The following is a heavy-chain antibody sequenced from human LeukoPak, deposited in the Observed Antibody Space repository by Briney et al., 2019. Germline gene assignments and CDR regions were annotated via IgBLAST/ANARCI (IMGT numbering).Heavy chain of an antibody. CDR2: VWYDRSNE. CDR3: ARGASGYGSDAFDL. D-gene: IGHD5-12*01. CDR1: GFTFNTHA. Sequence: GGSLRLSCATSGFTFNTHALSWVRQAPGKGLDWVASVWYDRSNEHYADSVKGRFIIYRENSKNTMYLQMNSLRLDDTAVYYCARGASGYGSDAFDLWGQGTMVTVSS. V-gene: IGHV3-30*02. J-gene: IGHJ3*01.